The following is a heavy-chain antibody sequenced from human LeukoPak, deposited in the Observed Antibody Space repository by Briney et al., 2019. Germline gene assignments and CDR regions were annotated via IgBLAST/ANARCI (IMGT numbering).Heavy chain of an antibody. Sequence: VKVSCKASGGTFSNYAFSWVRQAPGQGLEWMGGIIPIFGTTNYAQKFQGRVTITADESTSTAYMELTSLRSDDTAVYYCARAGAARTFDYWGQGTLVTVSS. CDR2: IIPIFGTT. CDR1: GGTFSNYA. D-gene: IGHD6-6*01. V-gene: IGHV1-69*01. J-gene: IGHJ4*02. CDR3: ARAGAARTFDY.